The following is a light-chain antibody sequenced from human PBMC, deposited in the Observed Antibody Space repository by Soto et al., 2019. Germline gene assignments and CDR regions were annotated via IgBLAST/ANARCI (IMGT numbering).Light chain of an antibody. CDR1: QSVSSSY. Sequence: EIVLTQSPGTLSLSLGERATLSCRGSQSVSSSYLAWYQQKPGQAPRLLIYDASSRATGIPDRFSGSGSGTDFTLTISRLEPEDFAVYYCQQYGSSPWTFGQGTKVEIK. J-gene: IGKJ1*01. CDR3: QQYGSSPWT. CDR2: DAS. V-gene: IGKV3-20*01.